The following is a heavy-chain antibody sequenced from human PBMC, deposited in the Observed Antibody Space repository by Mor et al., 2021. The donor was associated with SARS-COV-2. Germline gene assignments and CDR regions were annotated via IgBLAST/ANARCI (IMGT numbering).Heavy chain of an antibody. Sequence: YYPSLKSRLTISVDTSKNQFFLKLSSVTAADTAVYYCAGGGGNWFDPWGQGALVTVSS. CDR3: AGGGGNWFDP. V-gene: IGHV4-34*01. D-gene: IGHD3-16*01. J-gene: IGHJ5*02.